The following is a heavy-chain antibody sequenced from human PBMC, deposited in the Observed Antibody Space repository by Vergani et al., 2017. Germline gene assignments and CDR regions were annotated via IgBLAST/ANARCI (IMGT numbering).Heavy chain of an antibody. CDR1: GYSISSGYY. CDR3: ARDSERGVVVITRSPYYFDY. J-gene: IGHJ4*02. D-gene: IGHD3-22*01. V-gene: IGHV4-38-2*02. Sequence: QVQLQESGPGLVKPSETLSLTCTVSGYSISSGYYWGWIRPPPGKGLEWIGSIYHSGSTYYNPSLKSRVTISVDTSKNQFSLKLSSVTAADTAVYYCARDSERGVVVITRSPYYFDYWGQGTLVTVSS. CDR2: IYHSGST.